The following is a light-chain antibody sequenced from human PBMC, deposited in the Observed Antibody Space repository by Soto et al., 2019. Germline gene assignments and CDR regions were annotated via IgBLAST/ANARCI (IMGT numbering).Light chain of an antibody. Sequence: EIVMTQSPATLSVSPGERATLSCRASRSVAGSYLAWYQQKPGQAPRLLIYGASSRATGIPDRFSGSESGTDFTLTISRLEPEDFAVYYCQQYGSSPLTFGQGTKVDIK. CDR2: GAS. J-gene: IGKJ1*01. V-gene: IGKV3-20*01. CDR3: QQYGSSPLT. CDR1: RSVAGSY.